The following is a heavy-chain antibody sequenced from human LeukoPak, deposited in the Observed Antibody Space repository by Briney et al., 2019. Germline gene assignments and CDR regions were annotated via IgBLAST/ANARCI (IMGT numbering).Heavy chain of an antibody. CDR2: ISGSGGST. Sequence: GGSLRLSCAASGFTFSSYAMSWVRQAPGKGLEWASAISGSGGSTYYADSVKGRFTISRDNSKNTLYLQMNSLRAEDTAVYYCAKDREEWYYYYYMDVWGKGTTVTVSS. V-gene: IGHV3-23*01. CDR1: GFTFSSYA. CDR3: AKDREEWYYYYYMDV. D-gene: IGHD3-3*01. J-gene: IGHJ6*03.